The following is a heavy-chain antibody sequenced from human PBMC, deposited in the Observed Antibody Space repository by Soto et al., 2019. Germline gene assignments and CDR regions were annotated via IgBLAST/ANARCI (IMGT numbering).Heavy chain of an antibody. Sequence: GASVKVSCKASGGTFSSYAISWVRQAPGQGLEWMGGIIPIFGTANYAQKFQGRVTITADESTSTAYMELSSLRSEDTAVYYCARDRGVVPAAIGSQSMDVWGQGTTVTVSS. CDR1: GGTFSSYA. CDR2: IIPIFGTA. D-gene: IGHD2-2*02. J-gene: IGHJ6*02. CDR3: ARDRGVVPAAIGSQSMDV. V-gene: IGHV1-69*13.